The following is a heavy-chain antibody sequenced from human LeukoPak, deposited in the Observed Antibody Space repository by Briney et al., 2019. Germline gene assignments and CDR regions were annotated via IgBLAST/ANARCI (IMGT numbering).Heavy chain of an antibody. J-gene: IGHJ4*02. Sequence: GGSLRLSCAASGFTFSSYGMHWVRQAPGKGLEWVAVISYDGSNKYYADSVKGRFTISRDNSKNTLYLQMNSLSAEDTAVYYCAKGGLRYCSSTSCRYFDYWGQGTLVTVSS. CDR2: ISYDGSNK. V-gene: IGHV3-30*18. CDR3: AKGGLRYCSSTSCRYFDY. CDR1: GFTFSSYG. D-gene: IGHD2-2*01.